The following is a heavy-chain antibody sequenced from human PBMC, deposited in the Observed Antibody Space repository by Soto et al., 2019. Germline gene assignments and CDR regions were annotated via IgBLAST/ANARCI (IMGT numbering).Heavy chain of an antibody. V-gene: IGHV1-69*13. J-gene: IGHJ5*02. Sequence: ASVKVSCKASGGTFSSYAISWVRQAPGQGLEWMGGIIPIFGTASYAQKFQGRVTITADESTSTAYMELSSLRSEDTAVYYCARAYYDSSGYPPYWFDPWGQGTLVTVSS. CDR2: IIPIFGTA. CDR1: GGTFSSYA. CDR3: ARAYYDSSGYPPYWFDP. D-gene: IGHD3-22*01.